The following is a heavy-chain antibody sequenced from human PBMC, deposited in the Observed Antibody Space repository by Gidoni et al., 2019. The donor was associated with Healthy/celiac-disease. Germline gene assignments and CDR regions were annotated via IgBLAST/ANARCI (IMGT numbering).Heavy chain of an antibody. J-gene: IGHJ6*03. V-gene: IGHV3-9*01. CDR3: AKASGDCSSTSCPDEYYYYYMDV. Sequence: EVQLVESWGGLVQPGRSLRLSCAASGFTFDDYAMHWVRQAPGTGMEWVSGISWNSGSIGYADSVKGRFTISRDNAKNSLYLQMNSLRAEDTALYYCAKASGDCSSTSCPDEYYYYYMDVWGKGTTVTVSS. D-gene: IGHD2-2*01. CDR2: ISWNSGSI. CDR1: GFTFDDYA.